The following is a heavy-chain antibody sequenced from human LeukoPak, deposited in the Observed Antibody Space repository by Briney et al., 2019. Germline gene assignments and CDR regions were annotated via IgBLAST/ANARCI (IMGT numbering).Heavy chain of an antibody. CDR2: IRQDGREK. V-gene: IGHV3-7*01. CDR1: GFTFETYW. CDR3: ATDRRNSLEN. J-gene: IGHJ4*02. Sequence: GGSLRLSCAASGFTFETYWMTWVRQAPGKGLEWVANIRQDGREKFYADSVKGRFTISRDNTKNSLYLQMNSLRTEDTALYFCATDRRNSLENWGQGTLLTVSS. D-gene: IGHD1-7*01.